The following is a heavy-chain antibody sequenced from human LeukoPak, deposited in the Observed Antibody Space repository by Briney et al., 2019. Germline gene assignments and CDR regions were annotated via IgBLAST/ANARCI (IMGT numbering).Heavy chain of an antibody. Sequence: SQTLSLTCTVSGGSISSGDYYWSWIRQPPGKGLERNGNIYYSESIYYNPSLKSRVTITVDTSHNQFSLKLSSVTAADTAVYYCARGDRYVYGMDVWGKGTTVTVSS. CDR1: GGSISSGDYY. J-gene: IGHJ6*04. D-gene: IGHD3-16*01. V-gene: IGHV4-30-4*01. CDR2: IYYSESI. CDR3: ARGDRYVYGMDV.